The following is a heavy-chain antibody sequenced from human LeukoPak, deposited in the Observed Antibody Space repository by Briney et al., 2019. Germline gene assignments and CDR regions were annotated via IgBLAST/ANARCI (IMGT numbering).Heavy chain of an antibody. V-gene: IGHV3-21*01. J-gene: IGHJ4*02. CDR3: ARYCSGGSCYGGDY. D-gene: IGHD2-15*01. Sequence: GGSLRLSCAASGFTFDDYAMHWVRQAPGKGLEWVSSISSSSSYIYYADSVKGRFTISRDNAKNSLYLQMNSLRAEDTAVYYCARYCSGGSCYGGDYWGQGTLVTVSS. CDR2: ISSSSSYI. CDR1: GFTFDDYA.